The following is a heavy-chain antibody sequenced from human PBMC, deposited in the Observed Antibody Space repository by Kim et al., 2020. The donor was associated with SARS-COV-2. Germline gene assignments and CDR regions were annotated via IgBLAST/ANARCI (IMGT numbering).Heavy chain of an antibody. CDR1: GFTFSNAW. Sequence: GGSLRLSCTASGFTFSNAWMSWVRQAPGNGLAWVGHIKSKTDGGRRDYSAPEKGRLTISRDDSKTRLYLEMNSLKTEDTAVYYCSTDCDYDSSVHFGWGQGTLVTVSS. J-gene: IGHJ4*02. D-gene: IGHD3-22*01. CDR2: IKSKTDGGRR. CDR3: STDCDYDSSVHFG. V-gene: IGHV3-15*01.